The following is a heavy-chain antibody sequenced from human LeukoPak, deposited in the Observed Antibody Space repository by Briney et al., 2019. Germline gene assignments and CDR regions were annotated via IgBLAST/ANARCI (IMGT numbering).Heavy chain of an antibody. Sequence: SVKVACKASGGTFSSYAISWVRQAPGQGLERMGGIIPIFGTANYAQKFQGRVTITADESTSTVYMELSSLRSEDTAVYYCARGGGRILRYFDWLLGYFDYWGQGTLVTVSA. D-gene: IGHD3-9*01. V-gene: IGHV1-69*01. CDR3: ARGGGRILRYFDWLLGYFDY. CDR2: IIPIFGTA. J-gene: IGHJ4*02. CDR1: GGTFSSYA.